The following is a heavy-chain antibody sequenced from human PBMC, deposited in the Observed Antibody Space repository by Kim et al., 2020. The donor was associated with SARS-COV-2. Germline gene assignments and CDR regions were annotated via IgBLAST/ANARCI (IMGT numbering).Heavy chain of an antibody. D-gene: IGHD3-22*01. V-gene: IGHV1-69*01. J-gene: IGHJ4*02. Sequence: KFQGRVTITADESTSTAYMELSSLRSEDTAVYYCARGSSTYYDSSGCNDYWGQGTLVTVSS. CDR3: ARGSSTYYDSSGCNDY.